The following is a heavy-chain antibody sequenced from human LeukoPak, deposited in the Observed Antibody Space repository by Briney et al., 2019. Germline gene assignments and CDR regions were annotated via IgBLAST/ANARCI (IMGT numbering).Heavy chain of an antibody. CDR3: AIRYYYGSGG. J-gene: IGHJ4*02. D-gene: IGHD3-10*01. V-gene: IGHV3-30*02. CDR1: GFTFSTEA. Sequence: GGSLRLSCEVSGFTFSTEAMTWVRQAPGKGLEWVAFIRYDGSNKYYADSVKGRFTISRDNSKNTLYLQMNSLRAEDTAVYYCAIRYYYGSGGWGQGTLVTVSS. CDR2: IRYDGSNK.